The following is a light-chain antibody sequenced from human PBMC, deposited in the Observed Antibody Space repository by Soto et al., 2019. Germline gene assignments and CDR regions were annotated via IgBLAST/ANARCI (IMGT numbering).Light chain of an antibody. CDR2: DAS. CDR3: QQNNNWPPLT. Sequence: EIVMTQSPATLSVSPGERATLSCRTSQSVSSNLAWYQQKPGQAPRLLIYDASTRATGIPARFSGSGSGTEFTLTISSLQSEDFAVYYCQQNNNWPPLTFGGGTKVEIK. CDR1: QSVSSN. J-gene: IGKJ4*01. V-gene: IGKV3-15*01.